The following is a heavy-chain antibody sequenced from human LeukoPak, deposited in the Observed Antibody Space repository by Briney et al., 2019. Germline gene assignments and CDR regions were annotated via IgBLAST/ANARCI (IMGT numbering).Heavy chain of an antibody. Sequence: PSETLSLTCTVSGGSLSNYYWGWIRQSPGKGLEWIGDIYYSGSTNYNPSLKSRVTISVDMSKKQFSLKLSSVTAADTAVYYCAKTVQPKVLDPWGQGTLVTVSS. CDR1: GGSLSNYY. D-gene: IGHD1-1*01. CDR2: IYYSGST. J-gene: IGHJ5*02. CDR3: AKTVQPKVLDP. V-gene: IGHV4-59*01.